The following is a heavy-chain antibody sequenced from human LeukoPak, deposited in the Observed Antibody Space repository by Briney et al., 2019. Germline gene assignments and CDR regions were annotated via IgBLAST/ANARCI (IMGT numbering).Heavy chain of an antibody. CDR3: TRAAQGVPGY. V-gene: IGHV3-49*04. Sequence: GGSLRLSCTASGFTFGDYAMSWVRQAPGKGLEWVSFIRSKAYGGTIEYAASVKGRFTISRDDSKSIAYLQMNSLKTEDTAVYYCTRAAQGVPGYWGQGTLVTVSS. CDR2: IRSKAYGGTI. D-gene: IGHD3-10*01. J-gene: IGHJ4*02. CDR1: GFTFGDYA.